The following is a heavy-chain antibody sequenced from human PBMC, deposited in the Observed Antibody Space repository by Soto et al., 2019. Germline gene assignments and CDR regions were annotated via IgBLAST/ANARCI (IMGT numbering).Heavy chain of an antibody. V-gene: IGHV1-69*12. J-gene: IGHJ4*02. CDR3: ARVIFQGRIAAAGTLGY. CDR1: GGTFSSYA. CDR2: IIPIFGTA. Sequence: QVQLVQSGAEVKKPGSSVKVSCKASGGTFSSYAISWVRQAPGQGLEWMGGIIPIFGTANYAQKFQGRVTITADESTSTAYTELSSLRSEDTAVYYCARVIFQGRIAAAGTLGYWGQGTLVTVSS. D-gene: IGHD6-13*01.